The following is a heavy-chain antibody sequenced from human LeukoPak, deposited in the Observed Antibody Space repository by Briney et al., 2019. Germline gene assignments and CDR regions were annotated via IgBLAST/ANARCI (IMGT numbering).Heavy chain of an antibody. Sequence: GGSLRLSCAASGLTFSDYCMSWIRQAPGKGLEWVSYISSSGSTIYYADSVKGRFTISRDNAKNSLYLQMNSLRADDTAVYYCARGKDGYKRGYPLGFDYWGQGTLVTVSS. CDR3: ARGKDGYKRGYPLGFDY. CDR1: GLTFSDYC. D-gene: IGHD5-24*01. CDR2: ISSSGSTI. V-gene: IGHV3-11*01. J-gene: IGHJ4*02.